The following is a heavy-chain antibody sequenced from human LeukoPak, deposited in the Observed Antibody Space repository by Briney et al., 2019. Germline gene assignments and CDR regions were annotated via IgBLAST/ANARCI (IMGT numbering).Heavy chain of an antibody. J-gene: IGHJ4*02. CDR1: GGTFSTYS. CDR2: IIPIFGTA. D-gene: IGHD3-22*01. CDR3: ARAWGGDSSGYYQGGFDY. Sequence: SVKVSCKASGGTFSTYSISWVRQAPGQGLEWMGRIIPIFGTANYAQKFHGRVTITTDESTKTAYMELSSLTSEDTAVYYCARAWGGDSSGYYQGGFDYWGQGTLVTVSS. V-gene: IGHV1-69*05.